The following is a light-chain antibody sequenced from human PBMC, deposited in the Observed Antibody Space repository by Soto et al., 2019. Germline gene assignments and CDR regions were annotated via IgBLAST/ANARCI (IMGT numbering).Light chain of an antibody. CDR3: QQYERPPFA. J-gene: IGKJ2*01. Sequence: EIVLTQSPGTLSLFPGDRATLSCRASQRVSNSYLAWFQQKPGQAPRLLIYDASSRAAGVPDRVIGGGSGTDFTLTISALEPEDFALYFCQQYERPPFAFGQGTRLEI. CDR1: QRVSNSY. V-gene: IGKV3-20*01. CDR2: DAS.